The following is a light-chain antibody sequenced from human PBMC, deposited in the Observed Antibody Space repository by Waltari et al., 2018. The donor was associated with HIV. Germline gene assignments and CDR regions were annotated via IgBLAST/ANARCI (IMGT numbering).Light chain of an antibody. V-gene: IGKV1-27*01. CDR2: RAS. Sequence: IQMTQSHSSLSASVGDRVTITCRASQGIRNYLAWYQQKPGKVPELLIYRASTLQSGVPSRFSGSGSGTDFTLTISSLQPEDVATYYCQKYNSAPPFTFGPGTKVDIK. CDR3: QKYNSAPPFT. CDR1: QGIRNY. J-gene: IGKJ3*01.